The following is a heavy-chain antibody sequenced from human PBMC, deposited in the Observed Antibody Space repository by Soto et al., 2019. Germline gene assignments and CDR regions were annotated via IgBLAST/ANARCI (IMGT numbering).Heavy chain of an antibody. CDR1: GYSFTSYW. J-gene: IGHJ6*02. D-gene: IGHD3-10*01. CDR2: IDPSDSYT. Sequence: PGESLKISCKGSGYSFTSYWISWVRQMPGKGLEWMGRIDPSDSYTNYSPSFQGHVTISADKSISTAYLQWSSLKASDTAMYYCATLARGLLWFGEVTEDYYYGMDVWGQGTTVTVSS. CDR3: ATLARGLLWFGEVTEDYYYGMDV. V-gene: IGHV5-10-1*01.